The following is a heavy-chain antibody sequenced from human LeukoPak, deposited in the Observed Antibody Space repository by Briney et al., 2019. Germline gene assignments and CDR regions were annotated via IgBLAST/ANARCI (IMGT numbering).Heavy chain of an antibody. CDR1: GGSFSSYY. CDR3: ARRDSSSWWSYFDY. CDR2: IYYSGST. D-gene: IGHD6-13*01. V-gene: IGHV4-59*01. Sequence: SETLSLTCAVYGGSFSSYYWSWIRQPPGKGLEWIGYIYYSGSTNYNPSLKSRVTISVDTSKNQFSLKLSSVTAADTAAYYCARRDSSSWWSYFDYWGQGTLVTVSS. J-gene: IGHJ4*02.